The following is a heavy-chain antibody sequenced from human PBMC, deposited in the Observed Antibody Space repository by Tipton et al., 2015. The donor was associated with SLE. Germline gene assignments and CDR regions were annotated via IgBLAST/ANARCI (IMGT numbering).Heavy chain of an antibody. D-gene: IGHD3-3*01. Sequence: TLSLTCAVYGGSFSGYYWSWIRQPPGKGLEWIGEINHSGSTNYNPFLKSRVTISVDTSKNQFSLKLISVTAADTAVYYCARGSITIFGVVITPTDYWGQGTLVTVSS. CDR2: INHSGST. V-gene: IGHV4-34*01. J-gene: IGHJ4*02. CDR3: ARGSITIFGVVITPTDY. CDR1: GGSFSGYY.